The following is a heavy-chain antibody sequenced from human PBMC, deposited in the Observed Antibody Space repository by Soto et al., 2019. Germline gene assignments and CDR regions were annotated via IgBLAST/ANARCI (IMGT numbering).Heavy chain of an antibody. CDR1: GGSISSSSYY. V-gene: IGHV4-39*01. CDR2: IYYSGST. D-gene: IGHD3-3*01. J-gene: IGHJ5*02. Sequence: SETLSLTCTVSGGSISSSSYYWGWIRQPPGKGLEWIGSIYYSGSTYYNPSLKSRVTISVDTSKNQFSLKLSSVTAADTAVYYCARSMYLNYDFWSGYYTFDPWGQGTLVTVSS. CDR3: ARSMYLNYDFWSGYYTFDP.